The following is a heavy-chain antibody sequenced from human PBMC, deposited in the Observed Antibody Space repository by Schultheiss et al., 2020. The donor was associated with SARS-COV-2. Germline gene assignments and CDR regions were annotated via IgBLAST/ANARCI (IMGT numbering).Heavy chain of an antibody. D-gene: IGHD2-2*01. V-gene: IGHV4-39*01. CDR1: GGSISSSSYY. CDR3: ASLVPAAKYFQH. CDR2: IYYSGST. J-gene: IGHJ1*01. Sequence: SETLSLTCTVSGGSISSSSYYWGWIRQPPGKGLEWIGSIYYSGSTYYNPSLKSRVTISVDTSKNQFSLKLSSVTAADTAVYYCASLVPAAKYFQHWGQGTLVTVS.